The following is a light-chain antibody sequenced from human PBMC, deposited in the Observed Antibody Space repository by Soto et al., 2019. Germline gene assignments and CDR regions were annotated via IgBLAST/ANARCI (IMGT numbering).Light chain of an antibody. CDR2: TGS. CDR1: QPISNW. CDR3: QQANSFPLT. V-gene: IGKV1-12*01. Sequence: DIPMTQSPSSVSASVGDRVSITCRASQPISNWLAWYQQKPGRAPKLLIYTGSSLQSGVPSRFSGTGSGTDFTLTISSLQPEDVATYYCQQANSFPLTFGGGTKVEIK. J-gene: IGKJ4*01.